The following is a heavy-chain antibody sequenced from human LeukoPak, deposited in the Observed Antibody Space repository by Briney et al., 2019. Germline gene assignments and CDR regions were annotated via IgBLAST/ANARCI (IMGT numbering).Heavy chain of an antibody. CDR3: ANDSGGYYCYYMDV. J-gene: IGHJ6*03. Sequence: GGSLRLSCAASGFIFDDYAMHWVRQAPGKGLEWVSGISWNSGSIGYADSVKGRFTISRDNAKNSLYLQMNSLRAEDTALYYCANDSGGYYCYYMDVWGKGTTVTVSS. CDR1: GFIFDDYA. D-gene: IGHD3-16*01. V-gene: IGHV3-9*01. CDR2: ISWNSGSI.